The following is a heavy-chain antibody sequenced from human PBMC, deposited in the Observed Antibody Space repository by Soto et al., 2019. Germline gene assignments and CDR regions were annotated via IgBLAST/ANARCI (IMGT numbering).Heavy chain of an antibody. CDR3: ARGDCVGGTCYSLAGSFYYYMDV. CDR1: GFTFGNYW. CDR2: INSDGSVS. D-gene: IGHD2-15*01. V-gene: IGHV3-74*01. J-gene: IGHJ6*03. Sequence: EVQLVESGGGLVQPGGSLRLSCAASGFTFGNYWMYWVRQAPGKGLEWVSRINSDGSVSSYADSVKGRLTISRDNVKNTLYLQMDRLRVEDTAVYYCARGDCVGGTCYSLAGSFYYYMDVWGKGTTVTVFS.